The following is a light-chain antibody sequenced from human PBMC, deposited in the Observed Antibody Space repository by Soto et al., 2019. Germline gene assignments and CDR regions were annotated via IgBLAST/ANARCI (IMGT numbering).Light chain of an antibody. CDR2: AAS. CDR1: QSITSY. V-gene: IGKV1-39*01. J-gene: IGKJ2*01. Sequence: DIQMTQSPSSLSASVGDRVTITCRASQSITSYLNWYQQKPGKAPKLLIYAASSLQSGVPSRFSGSGSMTDFTLTISSLQPEDFATYYCQQSYNTPYTFGQGTKLEIK. CDR3: QQSYNTPYT.